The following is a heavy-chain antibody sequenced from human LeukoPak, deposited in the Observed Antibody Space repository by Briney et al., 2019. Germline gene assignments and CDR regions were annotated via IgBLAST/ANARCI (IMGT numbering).Heavy chain of an antibody. J-gene: IGHJ4*02. Sequence: GASVKVSCKASGYTFTGYYMHWLRQAPGQGLECMGWINPNSGGTNYAKKFQGRVTMTRDTSISTAYMELSRLRSDDTAVYYCARIWQWRENWGQGTLVTVSS. CDR2: INPNSGGT. CDR3: ARIWQWREN. CDR1: GYTFTGYY. V-gene: IGHV1-2*02. D-gene: IGHD6-19*01.